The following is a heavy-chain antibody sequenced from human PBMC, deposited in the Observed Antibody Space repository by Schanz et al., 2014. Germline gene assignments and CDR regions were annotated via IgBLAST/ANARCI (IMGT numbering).Heavy chain of an antibody. J-gene: IGHJ4*02. V-gene: IGHV3-23*04. CDR3: ARVDSSGYFFDN. CDR1: GFTFSSYD. CDR2: ISGSGGST. Sequence: EVQLVESGGGVVQPGRSLRLSCVASGFTFSSYDVFWVRQAPGKGLEWVIVISGSGGSTYYADSVRGRFTMSRDNSKNTVHLQMSSLRVEDTAVYYCARVDSSGYFFDNWGQGTRVTVSS. D-gene: IGHD3-22*01.